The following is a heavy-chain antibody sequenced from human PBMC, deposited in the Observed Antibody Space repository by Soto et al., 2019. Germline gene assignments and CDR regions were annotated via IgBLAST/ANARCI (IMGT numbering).Heavy chain of an antibody. Sequence: GGSLRLSCAASGFSFSSYWMSWVRQAPGKGLGWVANIKQDGSERYYVDSVKGRFTISKDNAKNSLYLQMNSLRAEDTAVYYCARDRYDFWSGYYRDFDYWGQGTLVTVSS. CDR2: IKQDGSER. CDR3: ARDRYDFWSGYYRDFDY. D-gene: IGHD3-3*01. J-gene: IGHJ4*02. CDR1: GFSFSSYW. V-gene: IGHV3-7*01.